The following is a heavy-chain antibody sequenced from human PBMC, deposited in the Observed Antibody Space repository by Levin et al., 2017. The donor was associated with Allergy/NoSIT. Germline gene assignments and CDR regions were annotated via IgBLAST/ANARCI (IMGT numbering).Heavy chain of an antibody. V-gene: IGHV4-34*01. CDR2: INRSGNT. Sequence: SETLSLTCAVYGGSFSGFYWSWIRQPPGKGLEWIGEINRSGNTNYNPSLKSRVTMSVDTSNNQFSLMLNSVTAADTATYYCARESRSGSSWYYFDYWGPGIRVTVSS. D-gene: IGHD6-13*01. J-gene: IGHJ4*02. CDR3: ARESRSGSSWYYFDY. CDR1: GGSFSGFY.